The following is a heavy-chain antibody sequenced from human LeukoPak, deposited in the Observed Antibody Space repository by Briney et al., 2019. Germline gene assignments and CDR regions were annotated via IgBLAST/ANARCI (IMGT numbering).Heavy chain of an antibody. CDR3: RGTSTIKTAGGSIYSDF. CDR1: GFTFSSFG. Sequence: PRRSLRLSCAASGFTFSSFGMNWVRQAPGHGLKWVALIWFDGTRENYADSVRVRFSISIYNFNNALYLQMTSRRADDTALYYCRGTSTIKTAGGSIYSDFWGRGTLVIVSS. CDR2: IWFDGTRE. D-gene: IGHD5/OR15-5a*01. J-gene: IGHJ4*02. V-gene: IGHV3-33*07.